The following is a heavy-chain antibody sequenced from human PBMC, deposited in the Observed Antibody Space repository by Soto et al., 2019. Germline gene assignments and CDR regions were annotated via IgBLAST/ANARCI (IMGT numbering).Heavy chain of an antibody. CDR3: ARGGVSTRTLDY. V-gene: IGHV5-51*01. J-gene: IGHJ4*02. Sequence: PVHYLTISCKGSAYNFAGYWIAWVRQMLGKGLELMGIIYPSDSDTRYRPSFQGQVTISADKSISSAYLQWSSLRASDTAMYYCARGGVSTRTLDYRGQGPLVTVSS. D-gene: IGHD1-1*01. CDR1: AYNFAGYW. CDR2: IYPSDSDT.